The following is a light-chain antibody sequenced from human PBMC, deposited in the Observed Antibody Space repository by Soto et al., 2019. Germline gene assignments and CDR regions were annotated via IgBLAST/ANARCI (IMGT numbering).Light chain of an antibody. CDR3: AAWDDSLSGGV. CDR2: RNN. J-gene: IGLJ1*01. V-gene: IGLV1-47*01. CDR1: SSNIGSNY. Sequence: QSVLTQPPSASGTPGQRVTISCSGSSSNIGSNYVYWYQQLPGTAPKLLIYRNNQRPSGVPDRFSGSKSGTSASLAISGLRSEDEADYYCAAWDDSLSGGVFVTGTNVTDL.